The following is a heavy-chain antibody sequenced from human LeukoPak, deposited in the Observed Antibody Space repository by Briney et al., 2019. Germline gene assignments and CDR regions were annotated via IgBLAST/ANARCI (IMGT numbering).Heavy chain of an antibody. CDR1: GGSISSSNYY. CDR3: ARPLYCSSTSCHAGGHYYMDV. D-gene: IGHD2-2*01. J-gene: IGHJ6*03. Sequence: SETLSLTCTVSGGSISSSNYYWGWIRQPPGKGLEWIVSIYYSGSTYYNPSLKRRVTISVDTSKNQFSLKLSSVTAADTAVYYCARPLYCSSTSCHAGGHYYMDVWGKGTTVTVAS. CDR2: IYYSGST. V-gene: IGHV4-39*01.